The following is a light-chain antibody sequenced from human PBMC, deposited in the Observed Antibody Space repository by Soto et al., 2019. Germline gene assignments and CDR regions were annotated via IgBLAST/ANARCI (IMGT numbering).Light chain of an antibody. CDR2: EDN. V-gene: IGLV6-57*04. Sequence: NFMLTQPHSVSESPGKTVTISCSRSSGSIASNSVQWYQQRPGSAPTTVISEDNQRPSGVPDRFSGSTDGSSNSASLTISGLQTEDEADYYCQSYESSTVVFGGGTKLTVL. CDR1: SGSIASNS. CDR3: QSYESSTVV. J-gene: IGLJ2*01.